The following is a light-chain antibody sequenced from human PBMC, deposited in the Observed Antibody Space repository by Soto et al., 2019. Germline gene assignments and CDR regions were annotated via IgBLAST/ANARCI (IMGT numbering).Light chain of an antibody. CDR2: DVS. CDR1: SSDVGGYDY. V-gene: IGLV2-14*01. Sequence: QSVLTQPASVSGSPGQSITISCTGTSSDVGGYDYVSWYQQHPGKAPTLMTYDVSNRPSGVSNRFSGSKSGNTASLTISGLQAEDEADYYCSSYTGGSTLYVFGTGTKVTVL. J-gene: IGLJ1*01. CDR3: SSYTGGSTLYV.